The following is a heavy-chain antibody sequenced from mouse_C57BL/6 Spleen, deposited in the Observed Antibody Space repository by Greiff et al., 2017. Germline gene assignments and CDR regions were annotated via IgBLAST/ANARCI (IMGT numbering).Heavy chain of an antibody. V-gene: IGHV1-80*01. CDR3: ARSNSNYGFAY. J-gene: IGHJ3*01. Sequence: VQLQQSGAELVKPGASVKISCKASGYAFSSYWMNWVKQRPGKGLECIGQIYPGDGDTNYNGKFKGKATLTADKSSSTAYMQLSSLTSEDSAVYFCARSNSNYGFAYWGQGTLVTVSA. CDR2: IYPGDGDT. CDR1: GYAFSSYW. D-gene: IGHD2-5*01.